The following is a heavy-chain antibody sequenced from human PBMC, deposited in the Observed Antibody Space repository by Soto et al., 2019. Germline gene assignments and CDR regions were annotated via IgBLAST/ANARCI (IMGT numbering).Heavy chain of an antibody. CDR1: GYTFTSYG. J-gene: IGHJ4*02. D-gene: IGHD1-7*01. V-gene: IGHV1-18*01. CDR2: ISTYNGNT. Sequence: ASVKVACKASGYTFTSYGISWVRQAPGQGLEWMGWISTYNGNTNYAQKIQGRVTMTTDTSTSTAYMELRSLRSDDPAVFYCAVETTLDYWGQGTLVTVSS. CDR3: AVETTLDY.